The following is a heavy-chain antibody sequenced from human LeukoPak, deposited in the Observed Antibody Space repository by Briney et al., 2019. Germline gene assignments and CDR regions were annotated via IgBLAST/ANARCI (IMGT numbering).Heavy chain of an antibody. V-gene: IGHV3-23*01. Sequence: GGSLRLSCTASGFTFGDYSMSWVRQAPGKGLEWVSAMSSSDDGRYYAASVRGRFTISRDTSRSTLYLQMNSLRAEDTAVYYCARDRTGQQLISRKEYYYMDVWGKGTTVTISS. J-gene: IGHJ6*03. CDR2: MSSSDDGR. CDR1: GFTFGDYS. CDR3: ARDRTGQQLISRKEYYYMDV. D-gene: IGHD4-11*01.